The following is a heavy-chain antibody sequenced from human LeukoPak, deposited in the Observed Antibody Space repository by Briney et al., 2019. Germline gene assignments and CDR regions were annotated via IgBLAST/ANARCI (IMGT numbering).Heavy chain of an antibody. CDR1: GGSFSGYY. D-gene: IGHD2-2*01. CDR2: INHSGST. CDR3: ATASLYCSSTSCYLPPTVNYFDY. Sequence: SETLSLTCAVYGGSFSGYYWSWIRQPLGKGLEWIGEINHSGSTNYNPSLKSRVTISVDTSKNQFSLKLSSVTAADTAVYYCATASLYCSSTSCYLPPTVNYFDYWGQGTLVTVSS. V-gene: IGHV4-34*01. J-gene: IGHJ4*02.